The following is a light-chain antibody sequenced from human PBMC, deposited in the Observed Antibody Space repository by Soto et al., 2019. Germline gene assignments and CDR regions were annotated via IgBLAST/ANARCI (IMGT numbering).Light chain of an antibody. V-gene: IGLV2-14*01. CDR2: DVS. CDR3: SSYSSSSTVV. CDR1: NFDVGAYNY. Sequence: QSALTQPASVSGSPGQSITISCTGTNFDVGAYNYVSWYQQHPGKAPKLIIYDVSNRPSGVSSRFSGSKSGNTASLTISGLQGEDEADYYCSSYSSSSTVVVGGGTKVTVL. J-gene: IGLJ3*02.